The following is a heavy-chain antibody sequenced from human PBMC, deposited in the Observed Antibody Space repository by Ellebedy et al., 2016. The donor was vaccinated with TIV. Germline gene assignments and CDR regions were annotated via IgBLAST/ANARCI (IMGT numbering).Heavy chain of an antibody. Sequence: GESLKISCVASGFTFSSYGMHWVRQAPGKGLEWVAVVWFDGSNEDYANSVKGRFTISRDNSKNTLYLQMNSLRAEDTAVYYCATDQLPFKELRIFDYWGQGTLVTVSS. CDR1: GFTFSSYG. CDR3: ATDQLPFKELRIFDY. D-gene: IGHD1-7*01. CDR2: VWFDGSNE. J-gene: IGHJ4*02. V-gene: IGHV3-33*01.